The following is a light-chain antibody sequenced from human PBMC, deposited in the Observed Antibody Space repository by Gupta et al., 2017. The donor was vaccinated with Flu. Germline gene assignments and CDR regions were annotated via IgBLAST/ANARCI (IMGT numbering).Light chain of an antibody. CDR2: LVS. V-gene: IGKV2-28*01. CDR1: QVLLSAGQHSS. CDR3: RQTLPTPFT. J-gene: IGKJ4*02. Sequence: VSPGEPASLSCSVSQVLLSAGQHSSLHWYLQKPGQPPQLLFSLVSSRASGVPDRFSVSASGTDFTLTISRVEAADAGIYYCRQTLPTPFTFGGGTKVDIK.